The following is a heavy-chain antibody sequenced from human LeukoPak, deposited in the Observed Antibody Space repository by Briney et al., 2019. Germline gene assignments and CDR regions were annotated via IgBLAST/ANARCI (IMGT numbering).Heavy chain of an antibody. J-gene: IGHJ4*02. Sequence: PGGSLRLSCAASGFTFSNAWMSWVRQAPGKGLEWVGRIKRKNDGGTTGYAAPVKGRFTISRDDSKNTLFLQMNSLKTEDTAVYYCTTLGALDYWGQGTLVTVSS. V-gene: IGHV3-15*01. CDR2: IKRKNDGGTT. D-gene: IGHD3-10*01. CDR3: TTLGALDY. CDR1: GFTFSNAW.